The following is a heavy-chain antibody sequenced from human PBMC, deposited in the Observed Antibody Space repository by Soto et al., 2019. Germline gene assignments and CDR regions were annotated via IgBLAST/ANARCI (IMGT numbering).Heavy chain of an antibody. J-gene: IGHJ4*02. CDR2: IIPILGIA. D-gene: IGHD2-2*02. Sequence: QVQLVQSGAEVKKPGSSVKVSCKASGGTFSSYTISWVRQAPGQGLEWMGRIIPILGIANYAQKFQGRVTXXAXEXMSTAYMELSSLRSEDTAVYYCAREEVYCSSTSCYSWGQGTLVTVSS. CDR3: AREEVYCSSTSCYS. V-gene: IGHV1-69*08. CDR1: GGTFSSYT.